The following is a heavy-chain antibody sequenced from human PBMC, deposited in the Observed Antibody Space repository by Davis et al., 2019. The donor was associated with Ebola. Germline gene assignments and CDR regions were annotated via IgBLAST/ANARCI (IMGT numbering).Heavy chain of an antibody. J-gene: IGHJ4*02. CDR1: NGSISSHY. Sequence: PSETLSLTCTVSNGSISSHYWNWIRQPPGKGLEWIGIIYDSGRTNYNPSLKSRVTISADTSKNQFSLKLSSVTTVDTAMYFCAERGGSVWGRGTLVTVSS. CDR3: AERGGSV. D-gene: IGHD3-16*01. V-gene: IGHV4-59*11. CDR2: IYDSGRT.